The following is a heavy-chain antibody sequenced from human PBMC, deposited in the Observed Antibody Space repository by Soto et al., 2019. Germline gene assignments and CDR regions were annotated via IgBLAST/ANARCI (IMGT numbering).Heavy chain of an antibody. CDR2: IIPIFGTA. D-gene: IGHD6-19*01. CDR3: ASKYSSGWTKYYYYGMDV. Sequence: QVQLVQSGAEVKKPGSSVKVSCKASGGTFSSYAISWVRQAPGQGLEWMGGIIPIFGTANYAQKFQGRVTITADESTSTAYMELSSLRSEDTAVYYCASKYSSGWTKYYYYGMDVWGQGTTVTVSS. CDR1: GGTFSSYA. V-gene: IGHV1-69*01. J-gene: IGHJ6*02.